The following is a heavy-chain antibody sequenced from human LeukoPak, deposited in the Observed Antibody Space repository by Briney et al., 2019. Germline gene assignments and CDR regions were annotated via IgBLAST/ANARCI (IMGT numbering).Heavy chain of an antibody. CDR1: GGSISGYY. J-gene: IGHJ3*02. V-gene: IGHV4-59*01. CDR2: IYYSGST. D-gene: IGHD4-17*01. Sequence: SETLSLTCTVSGGSISGYYWSWIRQPPGKGLEWIGYIYYSGSTNYNPSLKSRVTISIDTSKNQFSLKLSSVTAADTAVYYCARSSAVTMGGAFDIWGQGTMVTVSS. CDR3: ARSSAVTMGGAFDI.